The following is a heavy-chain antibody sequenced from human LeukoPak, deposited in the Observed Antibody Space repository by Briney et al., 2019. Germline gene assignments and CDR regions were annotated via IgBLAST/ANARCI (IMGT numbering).Heavy chain of an antibody. CDR2: IYYSGST. CDR3: ASAYCGGDCTPYWYFDL. CDR1: GGSISSYY. Sequence: PSETLSLTCTVSGGSISSYYWSWIRQPPGKGLEWIGYIYYSGSTNYNPSLKSRVTISVDTSKNQFSLKLSSATAADTAVYYCASAYCGGDCTPYWYFDLWGRGTLVTVSS. V-gene: IGHV4-59*08. J-gene: IGHJ2*01. D-gene: IGHD2-21*02.